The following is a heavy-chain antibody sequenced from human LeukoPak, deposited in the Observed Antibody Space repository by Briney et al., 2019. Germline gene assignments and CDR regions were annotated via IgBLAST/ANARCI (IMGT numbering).Heavy chain of an antibody. Sequence: SETLSLTCTVSGGSISSSSYYWGWIRQLPGKGLEWIGSIYYSGSTYYNPSLKSRVTISVDTSKNQFSLKLSSVTAADTAVYYCAMYPQGLFLKSDAFDIWGQGTMVTVSS. J-gene: IGHJ3*02. CDR2: IYYSGST. V-gene: IGHV4-39*07. CDR1: GGSISSSSYY. D-gene: IGHD2-8*01. CDR3: AMYPQGLFLKSDAFDI.